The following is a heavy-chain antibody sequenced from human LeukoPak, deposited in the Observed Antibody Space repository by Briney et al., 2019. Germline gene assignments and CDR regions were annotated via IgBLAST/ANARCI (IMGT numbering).Heavy chain of an antibody. CDR1: GDSISSGNYY. D-gene: IGHD5-24*01. V-gene: IGHV4-30-4*08. Sequence: PSQTLSLTCNVSGDSISSGNYYWSWIRQPPGKGLEWIGYIYYSGSTYYNPSLKSRITIPVDTSKNQFSLKLSSVTAADTAVYYCARDRDGYNFIDYWGQGTLVTVSS. J-gene: IGHJ4*02. CDR3: ARDRDGYNFIDY. CDR2: IYYSGST.